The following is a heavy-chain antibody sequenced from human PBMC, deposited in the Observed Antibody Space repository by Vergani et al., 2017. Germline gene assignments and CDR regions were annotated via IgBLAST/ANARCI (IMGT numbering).Heavy chain of an antibody. D-gene: IGHD2-2*01. CDR1: GFTFSSYA. J-gene: IGHJ4*02. Sequence: EVQLLESGGGLVQPGGSLRLSCAASGFTFSSYAMSWVRQAPGKGLEWVSAISGSGGSTYYADSVKGRFTISRDDSKNTLYLQMNSLRAEDTAVYYCAKELDVPAAVYGDFDYWGQGTLVTVSS. CDR3: AKELDVPAAVYGDFDY. CDR2: ISGSGGST. V-gene: IGHV3-23*01.